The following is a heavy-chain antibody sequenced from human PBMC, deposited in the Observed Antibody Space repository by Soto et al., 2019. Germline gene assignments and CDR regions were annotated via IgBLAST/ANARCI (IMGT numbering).Heavy chain of an antibody. CDR2: ISYDGSNK. J-gene: IGHJ4*02. V-gene: IGHV3-30*18. D-gene: IGHD3-22*01. CDR1: GFTFSSYG. CDR3: AKEFYYYDSSGYWFDY. Sequence: GGSLRLSCAASGFTFSSYGMHWVRQAPGKGLEWVAVISYDGSNKYYADSVKGRFTISRDNSKNTLYLQMNSLRAEDTAVYYCAKEFYYYDSSGYWFDYWGQGTLVTVSS.